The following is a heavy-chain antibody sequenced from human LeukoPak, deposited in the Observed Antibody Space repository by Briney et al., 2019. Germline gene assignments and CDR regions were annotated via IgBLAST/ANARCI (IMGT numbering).Heavy chain of an antibody. CDR2: VSGSGGST. Sequence: GGSLRLSCAASGFTFISYAMSWVRQAPGKGLEWVSAVSGSGGSTYYADSVKGRFTISRDNSKNTLYLQMNSLRAEDTAVYYCAKERNSSWTNWFDPWGQGTLVTVSS. D-gene: IGHD6-13*01. CDR1: GFTFISYA. J-gene: IGHJ5*02. V-gene: IGHV3-23*01. CDR3: AKERNSSWTNWFDP.